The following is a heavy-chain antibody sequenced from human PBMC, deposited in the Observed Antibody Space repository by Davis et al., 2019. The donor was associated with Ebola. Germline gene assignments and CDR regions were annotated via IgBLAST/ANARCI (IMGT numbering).Heavy chain of an antibody. J-gene: IGHJ4*02. CDR2: IKQDGSEK. V-gene: IGHV3-7*03. D-gene: IGHD2-2*01. Sequence: PGGSLRLSCAASGFTFSSYWMSWVRQAPGKGLEWVANIKQDGSEKYYVDSVKGRFTISRDNAKNSLYLQMNSLRAEDTAVYYCARAAAITSCYFDYWGQGTLVTVSS. CDR1: GFTFSSYW. CDR3: ARAAAITSCYFDY.